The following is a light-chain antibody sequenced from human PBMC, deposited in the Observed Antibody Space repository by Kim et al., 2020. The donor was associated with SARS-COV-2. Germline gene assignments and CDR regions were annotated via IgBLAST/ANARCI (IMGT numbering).Light chain of an antibody. V-gene: IGLV3-19*01. Sequence: ALGQTVRSTCQGDSLRSYYASWYQQKPGQARVLVIYGKNNRPSGIPDRFSGSSSGNTASLTIPGAQAEDEADYYCNSRDSSGNHWVFGGGTKLTVL. CDR2: GKN. J-gene: IGLJ3*02. CDR3: NSRDSSGNHWV. CDR1: SLRSYY.